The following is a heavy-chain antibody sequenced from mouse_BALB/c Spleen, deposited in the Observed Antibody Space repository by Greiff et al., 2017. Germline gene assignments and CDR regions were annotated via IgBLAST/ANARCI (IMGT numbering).Heavy chain of an antibody. CDR3: AREGDGNYWYFDV. CDR2: IYPGSGNT. CDR1: GYAFTNYW. V-gene: IGHV1-63*01. Sequence: QVQLKESGAELVRPGTSVKISCKASGYAFTNYWLGWVKQRPGHGLEWIGDIYPGSGNTYYNEKFKGKATLTADKSSSTAYMQLSSLTSEDSAVCFCAREGDGNYWYFDVWGAGTTVTVSS. D-gene: IGHD2-1*01. J-gene: IGHJ1*01.